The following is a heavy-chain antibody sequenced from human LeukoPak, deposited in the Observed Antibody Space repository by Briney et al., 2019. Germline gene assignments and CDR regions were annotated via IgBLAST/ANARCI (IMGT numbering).Heavy chain of an antibody. CDR2: IYYSGST. D-gene: IGHD6-13*01. V-gene: IGHV4-59*08. J-gene: IGHJ4*02. CDR1: GGSISSYY. CDR3: ARLFPRTLAAAQYFDY. Sequence: SETLSLTCTVSGGSISSYYWSWIRQPPGKGLEWIGYIYYSGSTNYNPSLKSRVTISVDTSKNQFSLKLSSVTAADTAVYYCARLFPRTLAAAQYFDYWGQGTLVTVSS.